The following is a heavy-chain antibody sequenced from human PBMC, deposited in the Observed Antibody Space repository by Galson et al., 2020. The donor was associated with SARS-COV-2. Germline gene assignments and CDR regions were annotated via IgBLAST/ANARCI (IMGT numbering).Heavy chain of an antibody. CDR3: ARVGGMATTPANYYYYGLDV. CDR1: GFPYSSYS. Sequence: GGSLRLSCAASGFPYSSYSMNWVRQAPGKGLEWVSSISAGSSYIYYVDSVKGRFTISRDNAKNSLYLQMNSLRAEDTAVYYCARVGGMATTPANYYYYGLDVWGLGTTVTGSS. V-gene: IGHV3-21*01. CDR2: ISAGSSYI. D-gene: IGHD2-15*01. J-gene: IGHJ6*02.